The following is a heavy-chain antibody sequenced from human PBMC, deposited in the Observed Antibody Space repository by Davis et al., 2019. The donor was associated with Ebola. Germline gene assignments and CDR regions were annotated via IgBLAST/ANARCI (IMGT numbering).Heavy chain of an antibody. D-gene: IGHD3-22*01. CDR1: GFTFNDYA. J-gene: IGHJ3*02. V-gene: IGHV3-23*01. CDR3: ARGQIEVGRVGAFDI. Sequence: GESLKISCAASGFTFNDYAMMWVRQAPGMGLEWVSFIGANGDSTFYADFVRGRFTISRDNSKNTLFLHMDSLRAEDTGVYYCARGQIEVGRVGAFDIWGQGTKVTVSS. CDR2: IGANGDST.